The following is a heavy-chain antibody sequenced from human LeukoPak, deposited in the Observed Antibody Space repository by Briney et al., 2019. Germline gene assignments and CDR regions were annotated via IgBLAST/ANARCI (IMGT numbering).Heavy chain of an antibody. CDR1: GNSIRNYY. Sequence: PSETLSLTCTVSGNSIRNYYWSWIRQPAGKGLEWIGRIYTSGSTDYNPSLKGRVTMSVDTSTNQFSLKLSSVTAADTAVYYCARESKSYDGSGYYHDYWGLGTLVTVSS. J-gene: IGHJ4*02. CDR2: IYTSGST. V-gene: IGHV4-4*07. D-gene: IGHD3-22*01. CDR3: ARESKSYDGSGYYHDY.